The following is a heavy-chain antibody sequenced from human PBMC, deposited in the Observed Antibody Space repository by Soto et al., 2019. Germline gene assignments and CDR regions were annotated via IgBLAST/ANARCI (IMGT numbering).Heavy chain of an antibody. D-gene: IGHD6-19*01. CDR1: GDSMNNYY. V-gene: IGHV4-59*01. J-gene: IGHJ4*02. Sequence: SETLSLTCTVSGDSMNNYYWSWIRRPPGKGLEWIGYMYYTGNTNYNPSLKSRVTISVDTSKNQFSLKVTSVTAADTAVYYCARASGSGWYYFDSWGPGTLVTVSS. CDR2: MYYTGNT. CDR3: ARASGSGWYYFDS.